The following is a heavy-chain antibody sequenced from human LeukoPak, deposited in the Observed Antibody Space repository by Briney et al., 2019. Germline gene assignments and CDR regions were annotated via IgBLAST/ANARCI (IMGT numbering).Heavy chain of an antibody. Sequence: PGGSLRLSCAASGFTVSSNYMSWVRQAPGKGLEWVSVIYSGGSTYYADSVKGRFTISRDNSKNTLYLQMNSLRAEDTAVYYCARTTSLVTTINYYYVDVWGKGTTVTVSS. CDR3: ARTTSLVTTINYYYVDV. D-gene: IGHD2-21*02. CDR1: GFTVSSNY. V-gene: IGHV3-53*01. CDR2: IYSGGST. J-gene: IGHJ6*03.